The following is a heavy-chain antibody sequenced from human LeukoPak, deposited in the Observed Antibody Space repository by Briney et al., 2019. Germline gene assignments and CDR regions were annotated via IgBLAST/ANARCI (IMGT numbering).Heavy chain of an antibody. CDR2: ISGSGGST. J-gene: IGHJ4*02. V-gene: IGHV3-23*01. CDR1: GFTFSNAW. D-gene: IGHD3-22*01. CDR3: ARRSYYESSGYPFDY. Sequence: GGSLRLSCAASGFTFSNAWMSWVRQAPGKGLEWVSTISGSGGSTYYADFVKGRFTISRDNSKNTLYLQMNSPRAEDTAVYYCARRSYYESSGYPFDYWGQGTLVTVSS.